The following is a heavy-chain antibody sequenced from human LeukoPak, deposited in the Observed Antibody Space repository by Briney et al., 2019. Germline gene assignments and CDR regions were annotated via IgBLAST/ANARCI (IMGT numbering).Heavy chain of an antibody. CDR1: GFTFSSYA. CDR3: ARGSGYAVLDI. V-gene: IGHV3-64D*09. J-gene: IGHJ3*02. Sequence: SGGSLRLSCSASGFTFSSYAMHWVRQAPGKGLECVSAISNNGGSTYYADSVKGRFTISRDNSKNTLYLQMSSLRAEDTAVYYCARGSGYAVLDIWGQGTMVTVSS. CDR2: ISNNGGST. D-gene: IGHD5-12*01.